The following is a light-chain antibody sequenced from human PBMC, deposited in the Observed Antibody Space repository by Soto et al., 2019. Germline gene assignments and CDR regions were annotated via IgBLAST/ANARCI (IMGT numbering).Light chain of an antibody. CDR1: SGHSSYI. Sequence: QSVLTQSSSASASLGSSVKLTCTLSSGHSSYIIAWHQQQPGKAPRYLMKLEGSGSYNKGSGVPDRFSRSSSGADLYLTISNLQFEDEADYYCETWDSNTRVFGGGTKLTVL. CDR3: ETWDSNTRV. CDR2: LEGSGSY. J-gene: IGLJ2*01. V-gene: IGLV4-60*02.